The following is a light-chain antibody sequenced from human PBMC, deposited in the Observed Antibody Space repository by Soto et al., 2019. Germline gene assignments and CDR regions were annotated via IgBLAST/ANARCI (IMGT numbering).Light chain of an antibody. CDR2: AST. J-gene: IGKJ2*01. Sequence: DIGMAQSPSSLSASVGDRVTITCRASQSISIFLNLFQMKPGQAPNLLIYASTRLQTGVPSRFTGSVSGTEFSLTISSRQPDDFATYFCQQTYTLPYPFGQGTKLELK. V-gene: IGKV1-39*01. CDR3: QQTYTLPYP. CDR1: QSISIF.